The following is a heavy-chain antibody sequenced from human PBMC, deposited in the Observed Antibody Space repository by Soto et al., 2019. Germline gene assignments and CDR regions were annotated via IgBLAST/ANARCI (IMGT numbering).Heavy chain of an antibody. D-gene: IGHD3-22*01. Sequence: QVQLVESGGGVVQPGRSLRLSCAASGFTFSAYGMHWVRQAPGKGLEWVAHISYDGSNKYYRDSVKGRFTVSRVHSKNTLYLQMNSLRAEDTAVYYCAKGQTNFYDSSGPFRYLDYFQSWGQGTLVTVSS. V-gene: IGHV3-30*18. CDR2: ISYDGSNK. CDR3: AKGQTNFYDSSGPFRYLDYFQS. J-gene: IGHJ1*01. CDR1: GFTFSAYG.